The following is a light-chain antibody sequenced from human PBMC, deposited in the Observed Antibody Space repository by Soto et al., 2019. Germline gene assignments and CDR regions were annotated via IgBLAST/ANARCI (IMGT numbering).Light chain of an antibody. V-gene: IGLV1-40*01. Sequence: QSVLTQPTSVSEAPGQRITISCTGSSSNIGAGYEAHWYQQVPGTAPKLLIYENNNRPSGVPDRFSGSKSGTSASLAITGLQADDEAEYYCQSYDSSLSGYVFGTGTKVTVL. J-gene: IGLJ1*01. CDR1: SSNIGAGYE. CDR3: QSYDSSLSGYV. CDR2: ENN.